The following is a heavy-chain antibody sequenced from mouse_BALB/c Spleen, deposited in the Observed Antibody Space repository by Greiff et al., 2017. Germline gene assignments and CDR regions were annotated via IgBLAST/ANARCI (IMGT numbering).Heavy chain of an antibody. J-gene: IGHJ2*01. CDR1: GDSITSGY. V-gene: IGHV3-8*02. Sequence: EVKVVESGPSLVKPSQTLSLTCSVTGDSITSGYWNWIRKFPGNKLEYMGYISYSGSTYYNPSLKSRISITRDTSKNQYYLQLNSVTTEDTATYYCARGGLGYGNFFFDYWGQGTTLTVSS. CDR3: ARGGLGYGNFFFDY. CDR2: ISYSGST. D-gene: IGHD2-10*02.